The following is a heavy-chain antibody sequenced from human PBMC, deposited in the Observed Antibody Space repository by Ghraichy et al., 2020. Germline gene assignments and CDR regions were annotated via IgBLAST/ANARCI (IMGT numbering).Heavy chain of an antibody. J-gene: IGHJ6*03. CDR3: ARGGLRHYYMDV. CDR1: GGSISSYY. V-gene: IGHV4-59*01. Sequence: SETLSLTCTVSGGSISSYYWSWIRQPPGKGLEWIGYIYYSGSTNYNPSLKSRVTISVDTSKNQFSLKLSSVTAADTAVYYCARGGLRHYYMDVWGKGTTVTVSS. CDR2: IYYSGST. D-gene: IGHD5-12*01.